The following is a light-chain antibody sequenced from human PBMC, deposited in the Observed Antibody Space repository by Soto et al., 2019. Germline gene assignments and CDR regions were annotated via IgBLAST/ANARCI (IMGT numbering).Light chain of an antibody. Sequence: AIRMTQSPSSFSASTGDRVTITCRASQDISNSLAWFQQKPGRAPKRLIYSAFTLQSGVPSRFSGSGSGTDFTLTISCLQSEDFATYYCQQYYTYPYTFGQGTKLEI. J-gene: IGKJ2*01. CDR3: QQYYTYPYT. CDR2: SAF. V-gene: IGKV1-8*01. CDR1: QDISNS.